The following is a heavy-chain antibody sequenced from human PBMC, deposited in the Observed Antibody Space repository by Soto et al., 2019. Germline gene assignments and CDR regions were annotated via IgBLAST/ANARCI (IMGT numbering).Heavy chain of an antibody. V-gene: IGHV4-59*11. D-gene: IGHD3-22*01. CDR2: IYYSGRT. Sequence: SETLSLTCTVSGGSISSHYWSWIRQPPGKGLEWIGYIYYSGRTNYNPSLKSRVTISVDTSKNQFSLKLSSVTAADTAVYYCARSTYYFDSSGSGYYFDYWGQGTLVTVSS. CDR3: ARSTYYFDSSGSGYYFDY. CDR1: GGSISSHY. J-gene: IGHJ4*02.